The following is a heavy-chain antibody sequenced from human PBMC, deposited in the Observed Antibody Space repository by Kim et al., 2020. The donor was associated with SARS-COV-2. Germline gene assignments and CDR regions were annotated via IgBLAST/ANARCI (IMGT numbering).Heavy chain of an antibody. Sequence: GGSLRLSCAASGFTFSSYWMSWVRQAPGKGLEWVANIKQDGSEKYYVDSVKGRFTISRDNAKNSLYLQMNSLRAEDTAVYYCARGDDILTGPEAFDIWGQGTMVTVSS. V-gene: IGHV3-7*01. D-gene: IGHD3-9*01. CDR1: GFTFSSYW. CDR3: ARGDDILTGPEAFDI. J-gene: IGHJ3*02. CDR2: IKQDGSEK.